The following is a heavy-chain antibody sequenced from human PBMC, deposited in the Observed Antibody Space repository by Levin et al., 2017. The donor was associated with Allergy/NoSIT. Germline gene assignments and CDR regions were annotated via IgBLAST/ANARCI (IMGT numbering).Heavy chain of an antibody. V-gene: IGHV3-53*01. Sequence: GESLKISCAASGFTVSSTFMTWVRQTPGRGLEWVSIIYRDTSGGSTYYADSVKGRFTISRDNSKNTLYLQMNSLRADDTAVYYCARVGGYNSFDTWGQGTLVTVSS. J-gene: IGHJ5*02. CDR3: ARVGGYNSFDT. CDR2: IYRDTSGGST. D-gene: IGHD1-26*01. CDR1: GFTVSSTF.